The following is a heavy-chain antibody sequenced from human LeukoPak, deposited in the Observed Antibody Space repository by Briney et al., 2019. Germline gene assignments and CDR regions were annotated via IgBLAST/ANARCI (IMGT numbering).Heavy chain of an antibody. D-gene: IGHD5-24*01. CDR1: GFTFSSYA. CDR2: ISGSGGST. V-gene: IGHV3-23*01. J-gene: IGHJ4*02. CDR3: AREREDGYHRTPGDY. Sequence: AGSLCLSCAASGFTFSSYAMSWVRQAPGKGLEWVSAISGSGGSTYYADSVKGRFTITRDNSKNTLYLQMNSLRAEDTAVYYCAREREDGYHRTPGDYWGQGTLVTVSS.